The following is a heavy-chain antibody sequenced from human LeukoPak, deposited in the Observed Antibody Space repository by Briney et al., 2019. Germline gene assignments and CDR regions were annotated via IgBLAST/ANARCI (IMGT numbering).Heavy chain of an antibody. J-gene: IGHJ5*02. CDR2: ISAYNGNT. D-gene: IGHD3-9*01. CDR3: ARGGAITISPFDP. CDR1: GYTFTGYY. Sequence: GASVKVSCKASGYTFTGYYMHWVRQAPGQGLEWMGWISAYNGNTNYAQKLQGRVTMTTDTSTSTAYMELRSLRSDDTAVYYCARGGAITISPFDPWGQGTLVTVSS. V-gene: IGHV1-18*04.